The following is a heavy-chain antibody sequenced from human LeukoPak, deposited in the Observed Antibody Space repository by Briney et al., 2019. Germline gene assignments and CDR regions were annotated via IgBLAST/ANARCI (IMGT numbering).Heavy chain of an antibody. CDR3: AKGNVEMATPQDY. CDR1: GFTFDDYA. D-gene: IGHD5-12*01. Sequence: QSGGSLRLSCAASGFTFDDYAMHWVRQAPGKGLEWVSGISWNSGSIGYADSVKGRFTISRDNAKNSLYLQMNSLRAEDTALYYCAKGNVEMATPQDYWGQGTLVTVSS. CDR2: ISWNSGSI. V-gene: IGHV3-9*01. J-gene: IGHJ4*02.